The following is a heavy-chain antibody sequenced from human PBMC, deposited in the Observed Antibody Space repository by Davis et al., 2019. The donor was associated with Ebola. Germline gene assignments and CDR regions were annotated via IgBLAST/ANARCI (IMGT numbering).Heavy chain of an antibody. CDR2: ISGSGGGT. V-gene: IGHV3-23*01. J-gene: IGHJ4*02. D-gene: IGHD3-22*01. CDR3: ANYDSSGYYRAEDY. Sequence: PGGSLRLSCAASGFTFSSSAMSWVRQAPGKGLQWVSAISGSGGGTHYADSVKGRFTISRDNSKNTLYLQMNSLRAEDTAVYYCANYDSSGYYRAEDYWGQGTLVTVSS. CDR1: GFTFSSSA.